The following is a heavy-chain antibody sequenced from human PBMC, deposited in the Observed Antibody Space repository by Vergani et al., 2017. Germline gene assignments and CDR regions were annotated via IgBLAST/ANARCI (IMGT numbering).Heavy chain of an antibody. V-gene: IGHV4-31*03. CDR1: GGSISSSSYY. CDR2: IYYSGST. CDR3: ARGEGYCSGGSCYDY. J-gene: IGHJ4*02. Sequence: QLQLQESGPGLVKPSETLSLTCTVSGGSISSSSYYWGWILQHPGKGLEWIGYIYYSGSTYYNPSLKSRVTIAVDTSKNQFSLKLSSVTAADTAVYYCARGEGYCSGGSCYDYWGQGTLVTVSS. D-gene: IGHD2-15*01.